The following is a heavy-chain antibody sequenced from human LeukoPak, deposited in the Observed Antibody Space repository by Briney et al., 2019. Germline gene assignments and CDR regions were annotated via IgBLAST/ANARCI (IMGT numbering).Heavy chain of an antibody. CDR3: ASGYSYASYFDY. CDR1: GDTFTSNY. J-gene: IGHJ4*02. CDR2: INPSGGST. D-gene: IGHD5-18*01. Sequence: ASVKVSCKASGDTFTSNYMHWVRQAPGQGLEWMGVINPSGGSTSYAQKFQGRVAMTGDTSTTTVYMELSSLRSEDTAMYFCASGYSYASYFDYWGQGTLVTVSS. V-gene: IGHV1-46*01.